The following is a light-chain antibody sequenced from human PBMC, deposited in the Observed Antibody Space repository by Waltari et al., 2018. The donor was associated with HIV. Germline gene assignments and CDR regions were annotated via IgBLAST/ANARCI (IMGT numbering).Light chain of an antibody. CDR1: QSISNY. J-gene: IGKJ1*01. CDR3: QQSYSTPHWT. Sequence: DIQMTQSPSSLSASVGDRVTITCRASQSISNYLNWYQQKPGKAPKLLIYAASSLQSGVPSRFSGSGSGTDFTLTISSLQPEDFATYYCQQSYSTPHWTFGQGTKVEIK. CDR2: AAS. V-gene: IGKV1-39*01.